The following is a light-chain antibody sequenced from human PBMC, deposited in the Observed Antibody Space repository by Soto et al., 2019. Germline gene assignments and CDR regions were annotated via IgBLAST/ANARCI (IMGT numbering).Light chain of an antibody. Sequence: EIVLTQSPDTMSAFTGEAATIFSRASQTVGSNLAWYQQKPGQAPRLLIYGASTRASDTPARFSGSGSVTEFALTISSLQSEDFAVYYCQQYNNWPITFGQGTRLEIK. CDR1: QTVGSN. J-gene: IGKJ5*01. CDR3: QQYNNWPIT. CDR2: GAS. V-gene: IGKV3D-15*01.